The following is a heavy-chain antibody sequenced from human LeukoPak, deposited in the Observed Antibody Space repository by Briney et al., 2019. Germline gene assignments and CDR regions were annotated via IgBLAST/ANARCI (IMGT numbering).Heavy chain of an antibody. J-gene: IGHJ4*02. V-gene: IGHV1-46*01. CDR3: ASVLYCGADCYSGRYFFDY. CDR2: IAPSVDTT. CDR1: GFTFTNYL. D-gene: IGHD2-21*02. Sequence: ASVKVSCKSFGFTFTNYLLHWVRQAPGQGLEWVGRIAPSVDTTNYAQKFRGRVTMTRDTSTSTVYMELSSLRSEDTAVYYCASVLYCGADCYSGRYFFDYWGQGTLVTVSS.